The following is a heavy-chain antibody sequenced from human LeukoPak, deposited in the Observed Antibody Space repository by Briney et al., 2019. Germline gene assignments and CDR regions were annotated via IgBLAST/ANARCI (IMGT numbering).Heavy chain of an antibody. J-gene: IGHJ5*02. CDR3: ASRVMSWFDP. V-gene: IGHV4-39*01. Sequence: SETLSLTCTVSGGSISSSSYYWGWIRQPPGKGLEWIGSIYYSGSTYYNPSLKSRVTISVDTSKNQFSLKLSSVTAADTAVYYCASRVMSWFDPWGQGTLVTVSS. CDR1: GGSISSSSYY. D-gene: IGHD3-16*01. CDR2: IYYSGST.